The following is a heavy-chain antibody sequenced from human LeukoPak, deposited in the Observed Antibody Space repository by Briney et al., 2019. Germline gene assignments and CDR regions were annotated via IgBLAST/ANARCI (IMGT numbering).Heavy chain of an antibody. CDR3: ARESPMVRGVIITGDSVY. J-gene: IGHJ4*02. V-gene: IGHV1-69*04. CDR2: IIPILGIA. D-gene: IGHD3-10*01. Sequence: SVKVSCKASGGTFSSYAISWVRQAPGQGLEWMGRIIPILGIANYAQKFQGRVTITADKSTSTAYMELSSLRPEDTAVYYCARESPMVRGVIITGDSVYWGQGTLVTVSS. CDR1: GGTFSSYA.